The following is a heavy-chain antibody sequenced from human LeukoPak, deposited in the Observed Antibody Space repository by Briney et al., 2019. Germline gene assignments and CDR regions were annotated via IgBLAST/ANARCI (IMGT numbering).Heavy chain of an antibody. V-gene: IGHV1-69*01. Sequence: SVKVSCKASGGTFSSYAISWVRQAPGQGLEWMGGIIPIFGTANYAQKFQGRVTITADESTSTAYMELSSLRSEDTAVYYCARGLYCGGDCYSDDAFDVWGQGTMVTVSS. J-gene: IGHJ3*01. CDR2: IIPIFGTA. CDR1: GGTFSSYA. CDR3: ARGLYCGGDCYSDDAFDV. D-gene: IGHD2-21*01.